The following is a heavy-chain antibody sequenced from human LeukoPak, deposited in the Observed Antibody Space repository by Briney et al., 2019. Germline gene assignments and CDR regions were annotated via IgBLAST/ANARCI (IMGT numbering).Heavy chain of an antibody. V-gene: IGHV3-7*03. CDR2: IKQDGSEK. J-gene: IGHJ4*02. D-gene: IGHD5-12*01. CDR1: GFIFSSYW. CDR3: TTPRRYSLDY. Sequence: TGGSLRLSCAASGFIFSSYWMSWVRQAPGKGLEWVANIKQDGSEKHSVGSVKGRFTISRDNPKNALYLQMNSLRAEDTAVYYCTTPRRYSLDYWGQGTLVTVSS.